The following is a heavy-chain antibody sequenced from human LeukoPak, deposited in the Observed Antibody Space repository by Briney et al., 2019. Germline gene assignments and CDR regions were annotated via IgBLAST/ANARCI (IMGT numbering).Heavy chain of an antibody. V-gene: IGHV1-2*02. CDR2: INPNSGGT. D-gene: IGHD5-12*01. CDR3: ARGFGGYDLIRRYYYMDV. Sequence: ASVKVSCKASGYTFTSYGISWVRQAPGQGLEWMGWINPNSGGTNYAQKFQGRVTMTRDTSISTAYMELSRLRSDDTAVYYCARGFGGYDLIRRYYYMDVWGKGTTVTVSS. J-gene: IGHJ6*03. CDR1: GYTFTSYG.